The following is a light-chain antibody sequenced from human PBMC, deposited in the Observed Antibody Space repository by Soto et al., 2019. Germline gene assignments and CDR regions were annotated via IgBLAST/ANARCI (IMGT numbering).Light chain of an antibody. J-gene: IGKJ5*01. V-gene: IGKV3-11*01. CDR3: QQRSSWPPVFT. CDR2: DAS. CDR1: QSIGLA. Sequence: EIVLTQSPATLSLSPGEGATLSCRASQSIGLAIAWYQHKPGQAPRLLIFDASQSATGIPARFRGSGSGTDFTLYISSLEPEDSAIYYCQQRSSWPPVFTFGQGTRLEIK.